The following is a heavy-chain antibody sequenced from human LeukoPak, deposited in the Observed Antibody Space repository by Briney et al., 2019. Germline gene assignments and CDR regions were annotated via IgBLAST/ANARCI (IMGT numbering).Heavy chain of an antibody. CDR2: ISSSGSTI. CDR3: AREGGGYYGSGSYSRYYYYGMDV. V-gene: IGHV3-48*03. J-gene: IGHJ6*02. CDR1: GFTFNSYD. Sequence: GGSLRLSCAASGFTFNSYDMHWVRQAPGKGLEWVSYISSSGSTIYYADSVKGRFTISRDNAKNSLYLQMNSLRAEDTAVYYCAREGGGYYGSGSYSRYYYYGMDVWGQGTAVTVSS. D-gene: IGHD3-10*01.